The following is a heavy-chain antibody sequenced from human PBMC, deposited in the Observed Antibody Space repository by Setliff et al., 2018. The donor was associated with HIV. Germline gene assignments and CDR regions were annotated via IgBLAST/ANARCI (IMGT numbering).Heavy chain of an antibody. CDR3: ARGTRVGANDAFDI. V-gene: IGHV1-2*06. D-gene: IGHD1-26*01. J-gene: IGHJ4*02. CDR2: INPNSGGT. CDR1: GYTFTGYY. Sequence: ASVKVSCKASGYTFTGYYMHWVRQAPGQGLEWMGRINPNSGGTNYARKFQGRVTMTRDTSITTAYMELSRLRSDDTAVYYCARGTRVGANDAFDIWGQGTLVTVSS.